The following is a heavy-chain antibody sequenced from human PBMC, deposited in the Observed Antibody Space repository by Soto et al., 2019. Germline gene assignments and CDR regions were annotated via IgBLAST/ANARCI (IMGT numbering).Heavy chain of an antibody. J-gene: IGHJ4*02. V-gene: IGHV4-34*01. CDR3: ARIRSTLNCSGGSCYPHFDY. D-gene: IGHD2-15*01. Sequence: SETLSLTCAVYGGSFSGYYWSWIRQPPGKGLEWIGEINHSGSTNYNPSLKSRVTISVDTSKNQFSLKLSSVTAADTAVYYCARIRSTLNCSGGSCYPHFDYWGQGTLVTVSS. CDR1: GGSFSGYY. CDR2: INHSGST.